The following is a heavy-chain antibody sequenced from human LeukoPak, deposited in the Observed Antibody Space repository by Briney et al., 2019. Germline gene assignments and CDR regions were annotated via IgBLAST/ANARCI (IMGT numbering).Heavy chain of an antibody. D-gene: IGHD3-3*01. Sequence: GGSLRLSCTASGFTFGDYAMSWLRQAPGKGPEWVSSISSSGTYIYYAGSLKGRFTISRDNAKKSLYLQMNSLRAEDTAVYYCAKEGGYYDFWSGYSDYWGQGTLVTVSS. J-gene: IGHJ4*02. V-gene: IGHV3-21*01. CDR3: AKEGGYYDFWSGYSDY. CDR1: GFTFGDYA. CDR2: ISSSGTYI.